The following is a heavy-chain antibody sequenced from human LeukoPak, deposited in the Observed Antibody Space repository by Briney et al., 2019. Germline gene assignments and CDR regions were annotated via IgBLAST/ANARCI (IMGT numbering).Heavy chain of an antibody. V-gene: IGHV1-24*01. CDR3: ATLPFYG. J-gene: IGHJ4*02. CDR2: FDPEDGET. Sequence: ASVKVSCKASGGAFSSYAISWVRQAPGKGLEWMGGFDPEDGETIYAQKFQGRVTMTEDASTDTAYMELSSLRSEDTAVYYCATLPFYGWGQGTLVTVSS. D-gene: IGHD5/OR15-5a*01. CDR1: GGAFSSYA.